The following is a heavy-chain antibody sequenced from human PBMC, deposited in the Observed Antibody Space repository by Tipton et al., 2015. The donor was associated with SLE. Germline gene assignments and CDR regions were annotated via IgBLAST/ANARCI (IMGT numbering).Heavy chain of an antibody. D-gene: IGHD3/OR15-3a*01. V-gene: IGHV4-31*03. CDR3: ARAKAWTGDPLHFDY. CDR2: ISFTGST. J-gene: IGHJ4*02. CDR1: DASISGGGYY. Sequence: TLSLTCSVFDASISGGGYYWTWIRQHSGKGLEWIGSISFTGSTYYNASLQSRVAISLNTTKNQFSLKLKFVTAADTAVYFCARAKAWTGDPLHFDYWGQGSLVTVSS.